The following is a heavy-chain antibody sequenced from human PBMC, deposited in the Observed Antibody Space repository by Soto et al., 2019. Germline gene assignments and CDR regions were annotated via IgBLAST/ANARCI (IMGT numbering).Heavy chain of an antibody. Sequence: VQLVQSGAEVKKPGESLKMSCKVSGYTFSTYWIAWVRQMPGKGLEWMGIIYPGDSETRYNPSFQGQVTISADESVSTAYLQWTSLKASDTGIYYCARAREGGYGGYDAPLDYWGQGTPVTASS. D-gene: IGHD5-12*01. V-gene: IGHV5-51*01. CDR2: IYPGDSET. CDR3: ARAREGGYGGYDAPLDY. CDR1: GYTFSTYW. J-gene: IGHJ4*02.